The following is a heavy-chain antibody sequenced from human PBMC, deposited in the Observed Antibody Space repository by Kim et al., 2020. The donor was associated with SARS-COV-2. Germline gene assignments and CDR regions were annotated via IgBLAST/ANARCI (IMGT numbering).Heavy chain of an antibody. Sequence: GGSLRLSCAASGFTFSSYAMHWVRQAPGKGLEWVAVISYDGSNKYYADSVKGRFTISRDNSKNTLYLQMNSLRAEDTAVYYCARDFQSGALMPRDYYGSGSYYNFLPLDIYYGMDVWGQGTTVTVSS. D-gene: IGHD3-10*01. CDR2: ISYDGSNK. CDR1: GFTFSSYA. CDR3: ARDFQSGALMPRDYYGSGSYYNFLPLDIYYGMDV. V-gene: IGHV3-30*04. J-gene: IGHJ6*02.